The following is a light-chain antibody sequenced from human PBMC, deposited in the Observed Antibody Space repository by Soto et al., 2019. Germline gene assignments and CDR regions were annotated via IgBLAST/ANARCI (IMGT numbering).Light chain of an antibody. V-gene: IGKV1-33*01. CDR2: DAA. J-gene: IGKJ1*01. CDR3: HQYDNLPWT. CDR1: QDIRKS. Sequence: DIQMTQSPSSLSASVGDRVTITCQASQDIRKSLNWYQQKPGKAPNLLNYDAANLAIGVPSRFSGSGSAALFAHTISGLQPEEFATYYCHQYDNLPWTFGQGTRVEIK.